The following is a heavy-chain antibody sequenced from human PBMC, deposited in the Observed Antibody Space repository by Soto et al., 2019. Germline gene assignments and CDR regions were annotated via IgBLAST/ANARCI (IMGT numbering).Heavy chain of an antibody. CDR1: GFTFSSYG. CDR3: ARHSGPFTGYDYFDY. J-gene: IGHJ4*02. D-gene: IGHD5-12*01. V-gene: IGHV3-30*03. CDR2: IANDASNT. Sequence: PGGSLRLSCAASGFTFSSYGMHWVRQAPGKGLEWVAIIANDASNTYYADSVKGRFIISRDNSKNSLSLQMNSLRAGDTAIYYCARHSGPFTGYDYFDYWGQGTLVTVSS.